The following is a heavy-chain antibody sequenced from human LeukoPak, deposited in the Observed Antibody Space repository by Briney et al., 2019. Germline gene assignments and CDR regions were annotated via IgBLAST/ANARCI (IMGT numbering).Heavy chain of an antibody. D-gene: IGHD2-2*01. CDR1: GGSFSGYY. J-gene: IGHJ6*03. CDR2: INHSGST. CDR3: ANRQYCSSTSCYPRHYYYMDV. Sequence: PSETLSLTCAVYGGSFSGYYWSWIRQPPGKGLEWIGEINHSGSTNYNPSLKSRVTISVDTSKNQFSLKLSSVTAADTAVYYCANRQYCSSTSCYPRHYYYMDVWGKGTTVTVSS. V-gene: IGHV4-34*01.